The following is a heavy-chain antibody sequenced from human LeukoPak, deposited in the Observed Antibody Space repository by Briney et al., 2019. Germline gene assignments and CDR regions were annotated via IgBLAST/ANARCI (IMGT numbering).Heavy chain of an antibody. D-gene: IGHD3-3*01. CDR1: GGSFSGYY. V-gene: IGHV4-34*12. CDR3: ARGLASGYPPIPFDY. CDR2: IIDTGST. Sequence: SETLSLTCAVHGGSFSGYYWTWIRQPPGRGLEWIGEIIDTGSTKYTSSLKSRVTISVDTSKNQFSLSLDSVTAADTAVYYCARGLASGYPPIPFDYWGQGTLVTVSS. J-gene: IGHJ4*02.